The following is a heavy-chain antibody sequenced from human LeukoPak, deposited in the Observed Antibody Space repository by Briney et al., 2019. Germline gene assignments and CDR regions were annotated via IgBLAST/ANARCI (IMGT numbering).Heavy chain of an antibody. Sequence: GASVKVSCKASGYTFTGYYMHWVRQAPGQGLEWMGWINPNSGGTSYAQKFQGRVTMTRDTSISTAYMELSRLRSDDTAVYYCARDALYDSSGYGLTGDFDYWGQGTLVTVSS. CDR3: ARDALYDSSGYGLTGDFDY. V-gene: IGHV1-2*02. J-gene: IGHJ4*02. CDR1: GYTFTGYY. D-gene: IGHD3-22*01. CDR2: INPNSGGT.